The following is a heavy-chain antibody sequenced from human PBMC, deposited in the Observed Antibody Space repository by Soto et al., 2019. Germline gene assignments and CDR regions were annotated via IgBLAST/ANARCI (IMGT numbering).Heavy chain of an antibody. CDR2: IYHSGST. CDR3: ARHKAEAYSYGYGFDY. J-gene: IGHJ4*02. Sequence: SETLSLTCAVSGCSISSGGYSWSWIRQPPGKGLEWIGYIYHSGSTYYNPSLKSRVTISVDTSKKQFSLKLSSVTASDTAVYYCARHKAEAYSYGYGFDYWGQGALVTVSS. D-gene: IGHD5-18*01. CDR1: GCSISSGGYS. V-gene: IGHV4-30-2*01.